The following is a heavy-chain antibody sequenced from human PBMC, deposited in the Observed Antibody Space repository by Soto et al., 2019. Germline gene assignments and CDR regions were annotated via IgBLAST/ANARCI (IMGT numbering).Heavy chain of an antibody. CDR3: PIYGVVSVYFGS. CDR1: GGSISSGGYS. Sequence: SLTCAVSGGSISSGGYSWSWIRQPPGKGLEWIGYIYYSGSTYYNPSLKSRVTISVDTSNNQFSPKLSPVTAADTAVYYWPIYGVVSVYFGSWGQGGLVSVSS. V-gene: IGHV4-30-2*05. J-gene: IGHJ1*01. D-gene: IGHD4-17*01. CDR2: IYYSGST.